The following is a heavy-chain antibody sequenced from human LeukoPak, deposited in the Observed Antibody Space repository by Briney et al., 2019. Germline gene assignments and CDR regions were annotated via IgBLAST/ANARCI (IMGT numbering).Heavy chain of an antibody. CDR1: GFTFTTYG. J-gene: IGHJ4*02. D-gene: IGHD1-14*01. CDR2: IGPSPSHI. Sequence: GGSLRLSCAASGFTFTTYGMNWVRQAPGKGLEWLSYIGPSPSHIYYADSVRGRFVISRDNAENSLYLQMNSLRAEDTAVYYCARHQRRNYFDYWGQGTLVTVSS. V-gene: IGHV3-21*04. CDR3: ARHQRRNYFDY.